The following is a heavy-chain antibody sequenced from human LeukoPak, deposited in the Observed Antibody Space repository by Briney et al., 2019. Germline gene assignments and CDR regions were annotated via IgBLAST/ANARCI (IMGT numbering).Heavy chain of an antibody. J-gene: IGHJ4*02. V-gene: IGHV4-59*01. Sequence: PSETLSLTCTVSGGSISNYYWSWIRQPPGKELEWIGYIYYIGSTNYNPSLKRRVTISVDTSKNQFSLKLSSVTAADTAVYYCAREDYGDYLLDYWGQGTLVTVSS. D-gene: IGHD4-17*01. CDR1: GGSISNYY. CDR3: AREDYGDYLLDY. CDR2: IYYIGST.